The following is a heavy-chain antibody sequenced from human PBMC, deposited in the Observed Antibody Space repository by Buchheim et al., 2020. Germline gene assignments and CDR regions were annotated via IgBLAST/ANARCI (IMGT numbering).Heavy chain of an antibody. J-gene: IGHJ4*02. Sequence: QVQLVESGGGVVQPGRSLRLSCAASGFTFSSYAMHWVRQAPGKGLEWVAVISYDGSNKYYADSVKGRFTISRDNSKNTLYLQMNSLRAEDTAVYYCAGDYNSGWYDKVYWGQGTL. V-gene: IGHV3-30-3*01. CDR1: GFTFSSYA. CDR2: ISYDGSNK. D-gene: IGHD6-19*01. CDR3: AGDYNSGWYDKVY.